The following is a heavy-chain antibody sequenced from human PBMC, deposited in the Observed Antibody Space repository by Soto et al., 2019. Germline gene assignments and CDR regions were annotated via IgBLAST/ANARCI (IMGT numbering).Heavy chain of an antibody. D-gene: IGHD1-7*01. CDR3: AREGLTGTIGLYYYYGMEV. CDR2: IYYSGST. Sequence: QVQLQESGPGLVKPSETLSLTCTVSGGSISSYYWSWIRQPPGKGLEWIGYIYYSGSTNYNPSLQSRVTISVDTSKNQFSLKLSSVTAADTAVYYCAREGLTGTIGLYYYYGMEVWGQGTTVTVSS. J-gene: IGHJ6*02. V-gene: IGHV4-59*01. CDR1: GGSISSYY.